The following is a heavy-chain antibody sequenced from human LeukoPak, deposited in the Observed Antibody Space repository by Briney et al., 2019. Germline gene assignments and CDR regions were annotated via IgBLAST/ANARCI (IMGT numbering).Heavy chain of an antibody. J-gene: IGHJ4*02. CDR3: ACYGIAPPY. CDR1: GFTFSSYW. CDR2: INNDGSST. D-gene: IGHD2-15*01. V-gene: IGHV3-74*01. Sequence: GGCLRLSCAASGFTFSSYWMHWVRQAPGKGLVWVSHINNDGSSTSYADSVKGRFTISRDNAKNTLYLQMNSLRTEDTAVYYCACYGIAPPYWGQGTLVTASS.